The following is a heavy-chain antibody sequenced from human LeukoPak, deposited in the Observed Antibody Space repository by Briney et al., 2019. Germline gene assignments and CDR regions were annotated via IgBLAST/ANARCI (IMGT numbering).Heavy chain of an antibody. V-gene: IGHV4-38-2*02. CDR3: ARYYDILTGFDY. Sequence: SETLSLTCTVSGGSISSYYWGWIRQPPGKGLEWIGSIYHSGSTYYNPSLKSRVTISVDTSKNQFSLKLSSVTAADTAVYYCARYYDILTGFDYWGQGTLVTVSS. CDR1: GGSISSYY. CDR2: IYHSGST. J-gene: IGHJ4*02. D-gene: IGHD3-9*01.